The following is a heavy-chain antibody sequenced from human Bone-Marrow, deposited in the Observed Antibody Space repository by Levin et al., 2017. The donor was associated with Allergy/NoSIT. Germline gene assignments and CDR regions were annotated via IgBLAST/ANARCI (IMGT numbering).Heavy chain of an antibody. CDR1: GYSFMTSD. V-gene: IGHV1-8*01. CDR2: VNTISGNT. J-gene: IGHJ4*02. Sequence: GESLKISCKASGYSFMTSDVNWVRQAPGQGLEWMGSVNTISGNTDYARKFQGRVTMTRNSSTTTAYLELNSLKSDDTAVYYCTVSTYRGVSYFDSWGLGTLVIVSS. D-gene: IGHD1-26*01. CDR3: TVSTYRGVSYFDS.